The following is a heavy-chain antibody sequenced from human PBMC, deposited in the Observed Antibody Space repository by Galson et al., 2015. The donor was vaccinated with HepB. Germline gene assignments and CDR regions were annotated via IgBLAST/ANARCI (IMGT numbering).Heavy chain of an antibody. CDR3: AKEVGYSSTWFQGHRNAGMDV. V-gene: IGHV3-33*06. CDR2: IWYDGSNK. CDR1: GFTFSTYG. J-gene: IGHJ6*02. D-gene: IGHD2-2*01. Sequence: SLRLSCAASGFTFSTYGIHWVRQAPGKGLEWVGVIWYDGSNKYYGDPVKGRFTLSRDNSKNIVYLEMNSLRDEGTAVYYCAKEVGYSSTWFQGHRNAGMDVWGQGIMVAVTS.